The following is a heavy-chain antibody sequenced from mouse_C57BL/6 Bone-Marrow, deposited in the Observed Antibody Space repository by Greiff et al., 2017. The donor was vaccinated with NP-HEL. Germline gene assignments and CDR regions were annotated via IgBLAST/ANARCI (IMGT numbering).Heavy chain of an antibody. J-gene: IGHJ3*01. CDR2: IHPNSGST. Sequence: VQLQQSGAELVKPGASVKLSCKASGYTFTSYWMHWVKQRPGQGLEWIGMIHPNSGSTNYNEKFKSKATLTVDKSSSTAYMQLSSLTSEDSAVYYCASADGYSSSFAYWGQGTLVTVSA. D-gene: IGHD2-3*01. CDR3: ASADGYSSSFAY. CDR1: GYTFTSYW. V-gene: IGHV1-64*01.